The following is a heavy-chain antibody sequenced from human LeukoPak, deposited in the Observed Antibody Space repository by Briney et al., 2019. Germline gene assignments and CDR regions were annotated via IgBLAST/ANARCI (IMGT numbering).Heavy chain of an antibody. CDR1: GYTFTGYY. V-gene: IGHV1-2*02. CDR3: ARDPYDFWTPEGWFDP. J-gene: IGHJ5*02. D-gene: IGHD3-3*01. CDR2: INPNSGGT. Sequence: ASVKVSFKASGYTFTGYYMHWVRQAPGQGLERMGWINPNSGGTNYAQKFQGRVTMTRDTSISTAYMELSRLRSDDTAVYYCARDPYDFWTPEGWFDPWGQGTLVTVSS.